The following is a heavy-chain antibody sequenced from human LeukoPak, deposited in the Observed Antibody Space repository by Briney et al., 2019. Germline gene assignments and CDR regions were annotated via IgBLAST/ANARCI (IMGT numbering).Heavy chain of an antibody. J-gene: IGHJ3*01. CDR2: IYRGGAT. V-gene: IGHV3-53*01. Sequence: GGSLRLSCAASGFTVSSNYMTWVRQAPGKGLEWVSVIYRGGATYYADSVKGRFTISRDNSKNALYLQMNSLRVEDTAVHYCATGWNDAFDVWGQGTMLTVSS. CDR1: GFTVSSNY. CDR3: ATGWNDAFDV. D-gene: IGHD1-1*01.